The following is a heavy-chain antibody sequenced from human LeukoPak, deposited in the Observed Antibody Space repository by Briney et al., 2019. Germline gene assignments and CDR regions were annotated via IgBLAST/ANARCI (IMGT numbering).Heavy chain of an antibody. D-gene: IGHD5-24*01. V-gene: IGHV3-23*01. Sequence: PGGSLRLSCAASGFTFSSYAMGWVRQAPGKGLEWVSAISGSGGSTYYADSVKGRFTISRDNSKNTLYLQMNSLRAEDTAVYYCAKWLQLRYYFDYWGQGTLVTVSS. J-gene: IGHJ4*02. CDR2: ISGSGGST. CDR1: GFTFSSYA. CDR3: AKWLQLRYYFDY.